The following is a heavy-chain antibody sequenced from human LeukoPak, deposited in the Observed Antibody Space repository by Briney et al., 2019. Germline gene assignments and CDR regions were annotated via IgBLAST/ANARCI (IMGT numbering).Heavy chain of an antibody. J-gene: IGHJ4*02. CDR1: GYTFTGYY. V-gene: IGHV1-2*02. CDR3: ARDNRDSSGWYPPGRFDY. D-gene: IGHD6-19*01. Sequence: ASVKVSCKASGYTFTGYYMHWVRQAPGQGLEWMGWINPNSGGTNYAQKFQGRVTMTRDTSISTAYMELSRLRSEDTAVYYCARDNRDSSGWYPPGRFDYWGQGTLVTVSS. CDR2: INPNSGGT.